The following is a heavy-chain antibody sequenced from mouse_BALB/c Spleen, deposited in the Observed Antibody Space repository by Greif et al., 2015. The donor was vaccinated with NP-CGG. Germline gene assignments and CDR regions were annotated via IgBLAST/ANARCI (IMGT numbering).Heavy chain of an antibody. CDR2: IDPSDSYT. CDR3: ARGPIYYAMDY. Sequence: VQLQQSGAELVKPGASVKLSCKASGYTFTSYWMHWVKQRPGQGLEWIGEIDPSDSYTNYNQKFKGKATLTVDKSSSTAYMQLSSLTSEDSAVYYCARGPIYYAMDYWGQGTSVTVSS. CDR1: GYTFTSYW. V-gene: IGHV1-69*02. J-gene: IGHJ4*01.